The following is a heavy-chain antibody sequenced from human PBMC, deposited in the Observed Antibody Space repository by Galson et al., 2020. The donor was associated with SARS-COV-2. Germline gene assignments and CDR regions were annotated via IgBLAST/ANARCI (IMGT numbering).Heavy chain of an antibody. CDR3: AKVGATNFDY. CDR1: GFTFDDYA. CDR2: ISWNSGSI. V-gene: IGHV3-9*01. Sequence: GGSLRLSCAASGFTFDDYAMHWVRQAPGKGLEWVSGISWNSGSIGYADSVKGRFTISRDNAKNSLYLQMNSLRAEDTALYYCAKVGATNFDYWGQGTLVTVSS. D-gene: IGHD1-26*01. J-gene: IGHJ4*02.